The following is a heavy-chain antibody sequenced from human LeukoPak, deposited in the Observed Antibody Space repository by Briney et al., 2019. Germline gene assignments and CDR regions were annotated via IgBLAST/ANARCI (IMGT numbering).Heavy chain of an antibody. CDR3: ARARNTASYGYIDDY. CDR1: GYTLTELS. D-gene: IGHD5-18*01. J-gene: IGHJ4*02. Sequence: ASVKVSCKVSGYTLTELSMHWVRQAPGQGLEWMGWISAYNGNTNYAQKLQGGVTMTTDTSTSTAYMELRSLRSDDTAVYYCARARNTASYGYIDDYWGQGTLVTVSS. CDR2: ISAYNGNT. V-gene: IGHV1-18*01.